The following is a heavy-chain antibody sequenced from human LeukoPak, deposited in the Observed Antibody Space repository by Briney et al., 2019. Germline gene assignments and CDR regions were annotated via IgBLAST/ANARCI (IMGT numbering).Heavy chain of an antibody. CDR2: IRPDGSDE. D-gene: IGHD6-13*01. J-gene: IGHJ4*02. CDR1: GFTFSSFG. Sequence: GGSLRLSCAASGFTFSSFGMHWVRQAPGKGLEWVAFIRPDGSDEYYADSVKGRFTISRDNSKNTLYLQMNSLKAEDTAVYYCARAFAGSSWSNWGQGTLVTVSS. V-gene: IGHV3-30*02. CDR3: ARAFAGSSWSN.